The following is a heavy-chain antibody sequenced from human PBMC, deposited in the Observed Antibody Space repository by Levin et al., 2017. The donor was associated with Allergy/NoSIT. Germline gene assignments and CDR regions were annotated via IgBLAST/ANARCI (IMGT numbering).Heavy chain of an antibody. V-gene: IGHV1-46*01. J-gene: IGHJ4*02. CDR3: ARDRLDIGSIAAAGDYFDY. Sequence: ASVKVSCKASGYTFTSYYMHWVRQAPGQGLEWMGIINPSGGSTSYAQKFQGRVTMTRDTSTSTVYMELSSLRSEDTAVYYCARDRLDIGSIAAAGDYFDYWGQGTLVTVSS. CDR2: INPSGGST. CDR1: GYTFTSYY. D-gene: IGHD6-13*01.